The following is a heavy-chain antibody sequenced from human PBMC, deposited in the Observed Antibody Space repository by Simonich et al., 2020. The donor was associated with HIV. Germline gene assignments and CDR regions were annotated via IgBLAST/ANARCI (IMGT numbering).Heavy chain of an antibody. CDR2: ISYDGSNK. CDR1: GFTFHSYA. CDR3: ASGGSISSVWADDY. V-gene: IGHV3-30*07. J-gene: IGHJ4*02. D-gene: IGHD3-16*01. Sequence: QVQLVESGGGVVQPGRSLRLSCAASGFTFHSYAMHWVRQAPGKGLEWVAGISYDGSNKYYADSVKGRCTISRDNSKNTLYLQMNSLRAEDTAVYYCASGGSISSVWADDYWGQGTLVTVSS.